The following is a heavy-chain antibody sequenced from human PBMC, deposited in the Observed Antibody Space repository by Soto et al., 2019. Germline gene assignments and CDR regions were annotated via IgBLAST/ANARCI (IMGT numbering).Heavy chain of an antibody. CDR2: IYYSGST. CDR1: GGSISSYY. J-gene: IGHJ6*03. CDR3: ARGGVATIHGYYYYYMDV. V-gene: IGHV4-59*08. Sequence: SETLSLTCTVSGGSISSYYWSWIRQPPGKGLEWIGYIYYSGSTNYNPSLKSRVTISVDTSKNQFSLKLSSVTAADTAVYYCARGGVATIHGYYYYYMDVWGKGTTVTVSS. D-gene: IGHD5-12*01.